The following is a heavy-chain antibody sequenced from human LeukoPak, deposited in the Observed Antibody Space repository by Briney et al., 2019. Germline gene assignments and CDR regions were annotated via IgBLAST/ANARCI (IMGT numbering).Heavy chain of an antibody. CDR2: IRYDGSNK. V-gene: IGHV3-30*02. CDR1: GFSFSSYG. CDR3: ARERRDFRSGTPLFDI. Sequence: GGSLRLSCAASGFSFSSYGMHWVRQAPGKGLEWVALIRYDGSNKYYADSVKGRFTISRDNAKNSLYLQMNSLRAEDTAVYYCARERRDFRSGTPLFDIWGQGTMVTVSS. J-gene: IGHJ3*02. D-gene: IGHD3-3*01.